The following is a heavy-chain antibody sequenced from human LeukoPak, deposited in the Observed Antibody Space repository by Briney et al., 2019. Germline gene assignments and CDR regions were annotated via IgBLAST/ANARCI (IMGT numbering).Heavy chain of an antibody. CDR3: ARGYSSGWYEFDY. Sequence: SETLSLTCTVSGGSISSGSYYWSWIRQPPGKGLEWIEYIYYSGSTNYNPSLKSRVTISVDTSKNQFSLKLSSVTAADTAVYYCARGYSSGWYEFDYWGQGTLVTVSS. J-gene: IGHJ4*02. CDR2: IYYSGST. D-gene: IGHD6-19*01. CDR1: GGSISSGSYY. V-gene: IGHV4-61*01.